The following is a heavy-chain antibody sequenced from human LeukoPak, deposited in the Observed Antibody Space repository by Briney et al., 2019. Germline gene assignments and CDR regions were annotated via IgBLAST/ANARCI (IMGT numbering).Heavy chain of an antibody. CDR3: ARARYYDFWSGYDY. J-gene: IGHJ4*02. D-gene: IGHD3-3*01. CDR2: INHSAIT. Sequence: SETLSLTCAVYGGSFSGYYWSWIRQPPGKGREWMGEINHSAITNYNPSLKSRVTISVDTSKNQFSLKLSSVTAADTAVYYCARARYYDFWSGYDYWGQGTLVTVSS. V-gene: IGHV4-34*01. CDR1: GGSFSGYY.